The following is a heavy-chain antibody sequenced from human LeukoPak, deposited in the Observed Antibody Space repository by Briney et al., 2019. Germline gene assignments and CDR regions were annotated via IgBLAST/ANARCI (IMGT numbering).Heavy chain of an antibody. CDR2: IIPIFDTA. J-gene: IGHJ4*02. Sequence: ASVKVSCKASGGTFSSYSISWVRRAPGRGLEWMGGIIPIFDTADYAQKFQGRVTITADESTSTAYMELSSLRSEDTAVYYCAAAPPTYYYDSSGYYYAYWGQGTLVTVSS. D-gene: IGHD3-22*01. CDR1: GGTFSSYS. CDR3: AAAPPTYYYDSSGYYYAY. V-gene: IGHV1-69*13.